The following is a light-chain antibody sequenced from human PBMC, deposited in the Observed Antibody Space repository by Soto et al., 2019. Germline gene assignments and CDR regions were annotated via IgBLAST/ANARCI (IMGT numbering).Light chain of an antibody. CDR1: SSNIGAGYD. CDR3: QSYDSSLSGSAV. J-gene: IGLJ2*01. CDR2: GNS. V-gene: IGLV1-40*01. Sequence: QSVLTQPPSVSGAPGQRVTISCTGSSSNIGAGYDVHWYQQLPGTAPKLLIYGNSNRPSGVPDRFSGSKSGTSASLAITGLQAADESDYYCQSYDSSLSGSAVFGGGTKLTVL.